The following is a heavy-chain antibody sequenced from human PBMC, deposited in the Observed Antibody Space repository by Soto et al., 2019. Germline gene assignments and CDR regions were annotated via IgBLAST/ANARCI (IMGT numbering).Heavy chain of an antibody. J-gene: IGHJ4*02. CDR1: GGSITNTNW. D-gene: IGHD2-2*01. V-gene: IGHV4-4*02. Sequence: SETLSLTCTVSGGSITNTNWWSWIRQPPGKGLEWLGAIFHGGSTNYNPSLKSRVTMSADKSQNRFSLNLTSVTAADTAVYFCARTRLYCSATTCYEFYFDYWGQGTLVTVPQ. CDR2: IFHGGST. CDR3: ARTRLYCSATTCYEFYFDY.